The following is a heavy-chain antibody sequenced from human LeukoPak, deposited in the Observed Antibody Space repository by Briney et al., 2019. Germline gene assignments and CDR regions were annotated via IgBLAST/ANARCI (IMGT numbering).Heavy chain of an antibody. CDR2: ISGSGGST. J-gene: IGHJ4*02. Sequence: PGGSLRLSCAASGFTFSSYAMSWVRQAPGKGLEWVSAISGSGGSTYYADSVKGRFTISRDNSKNTLYLQMNSLRAEDTAVYYCGKDFGGIAGAGTGGGYFDYWGQGTLVTVSS. D-gene: IGHD6-19*01. V-gene: IGHV3-23*01. CDR1: GFTFSSYA. CDR3: GKDFGGIAGAGTGGGYFDY.